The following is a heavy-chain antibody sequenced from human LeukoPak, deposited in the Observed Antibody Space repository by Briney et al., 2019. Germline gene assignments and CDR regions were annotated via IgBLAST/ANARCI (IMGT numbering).Heavy chain of an antibody. J-gene: IGHJ4*02. D-gene: IGHD4-17*01. CDR2: ISGSGGST. CDR3: ARSGNGDYFYYFDY. CDR1: GFTFSSYA. V-gene: IGHV3-23*01. Sequence: PGGSLRLSCAASGFTFSSYAMSWVRQAPGKGLEWVSAISGSGGSTYYADSVKGRFTISRDNSKNTLYLQMNSLRAEDTAVYYCARSGNGDYFYYFDYWGQGTLVTVSS.